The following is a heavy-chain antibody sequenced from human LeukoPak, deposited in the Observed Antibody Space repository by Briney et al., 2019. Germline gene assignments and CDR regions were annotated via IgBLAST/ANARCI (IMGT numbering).Heavy chain of an antibody. Sequence: GGSLRLSCAASGFTFSSYAMSWVRQAPGKGLEWVSTISGNGATIYYADSMKGRFTVSRDNSKNTVYLQMNSLRAEDTAVYFCAKDKEGANTVAIGRVRFFDYWGQGTLVAVSS. V-gene: IGHV3-23*01. J-gene: IGHJ4*02. CDR1: GFTFSSYA. CDR3: AKDKEGANTVAIGRVRFFDY. D-gene: IGHD4-11*01. CDR2: ISGNGATI.